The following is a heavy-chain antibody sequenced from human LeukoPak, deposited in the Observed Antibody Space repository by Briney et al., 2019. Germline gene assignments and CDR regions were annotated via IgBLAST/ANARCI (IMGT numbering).Heavy chain of an antibody. D-gene: IGHD3-9*01. V-gene: IGHV4-34*01. CDR3: AKRTKYDILTGYYPPPATRYNWFDP. J-gene: IGHJ5*02. CDR1: GGSFSGYY. CDR2: INHSVST. Sequence: PSETLSLTCAVYGGSFSGYYWSWIRQPPGNGPEWIGEINHSVSTNYNPSLKSRVTISVDTSKNQFSLKLSSVTAADTAVYFCAKRTKYDILTGYYPPPATRYNWFDPWGQGTLVTVSS.